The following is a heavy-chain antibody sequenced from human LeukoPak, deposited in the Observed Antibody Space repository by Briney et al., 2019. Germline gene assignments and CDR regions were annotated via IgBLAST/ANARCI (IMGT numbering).Heavy chain of an antibody. CDR2: IYPGDSDT. J-gene: IGHJ6*03. CDR3: ARHRKVVVADTTYYYYMDV. Sequence: GESLKISCKGSGYSSTSYWIGWVRQMPGKGLEWMGIIYPGDSDTRYSPSFQGQVTISADKSISTAYLQWSSLKASDTAMYYCARHRKVVVADTTYYYYMDVWGKGTTVTVSS. D-gene: IGHD2-15*01. V-gene: IGHV5-51*01. CDR1: GYSSTSYW.